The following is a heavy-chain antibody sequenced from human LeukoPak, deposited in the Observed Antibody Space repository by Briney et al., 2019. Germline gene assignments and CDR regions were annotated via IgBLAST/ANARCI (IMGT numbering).Heavy chain of an antibody. CDR3: VGPGATTRFDY. V-gene: IGHV4-34*01. CDR1: GGSFSGYY. CDR2: INHRGTT. Sequence: SETLSLTCAVYGGSFSGYYWSWIRQPPGKGLECIGEINHRGTTYYNPSLKSRVTISVDTSKNQFSLKLDSVTAADTAIYYCVGPGATTRFDYWGQGSLVTVSS. D-gene: IGHD1-26*01. J-gene: IGHJ4*02.